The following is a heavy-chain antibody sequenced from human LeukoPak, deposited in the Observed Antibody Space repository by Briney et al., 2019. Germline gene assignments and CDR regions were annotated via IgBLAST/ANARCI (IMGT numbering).Heavy chain of an antibody. D-gene: IGHD2-21*01. CDR3: ARDFSPYCGGDCYSDAFDI. Sequence: GGSLRLSCAASGFTVSSNYMSWVRQAPGKGLECVSVIYSGGSTYYADSVKGRFTISRDNAQNSLCLQMNSLRAEDTAVYYCARDFSPYCGGDCYSDAFDIWGQGTMVTVSS. CDR1: GFTVSSNY. CDR2: IYSGGST. J-gene: IGHJ3*02. V-gene: IGHV3-53*01.